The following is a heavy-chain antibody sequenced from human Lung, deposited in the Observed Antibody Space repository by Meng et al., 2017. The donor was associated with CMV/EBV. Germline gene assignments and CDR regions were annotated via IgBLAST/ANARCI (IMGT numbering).Heavy chain of an antibody. Sequence: SLKISXAASEFTFSHYAMYWVRQAPGKGLDWVAIISYDGWSKYYADSVKGRFTISRDNSKNTLFLQMNSLRAEDTAVYYCAKGKTAIAAAGPLDYWGQGTLVTVSS. V-gene: IGHV3-30*04. CDR1: EFTFSHYA. CDR3: AKGKTAIAAAGPLDY. CDR2: ISYDGWSK. D-gene: IGHD6-13*01. J-gene: IGHJ4*02.